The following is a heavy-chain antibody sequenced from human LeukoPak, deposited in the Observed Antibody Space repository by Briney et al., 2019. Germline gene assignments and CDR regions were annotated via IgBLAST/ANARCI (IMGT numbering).Heavy chain of an antibody. V-gene: IGHV4-31*02. CDR3: ARDRLDGYVEGGYFDY. CDR2: IXYSGST. D-gene: IGHD5-24*01. Sequence: RXXXXXGLEWXGYIXYSGSTYYNPSLKSRVTISVDTSKNQFSLKLSSVTAADTAVYYCARDRLDGYVEGGYFDYWGQGTLVTVSS. J-gene: IGHJ4*02.